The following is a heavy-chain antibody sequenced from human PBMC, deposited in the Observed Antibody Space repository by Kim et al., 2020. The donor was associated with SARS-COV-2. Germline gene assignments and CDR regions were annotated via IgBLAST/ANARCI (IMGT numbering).Heavy chain of an antibody. Sequence: SETLSLTCAVSGGSISSSNWWSWVRQPPGKGLEWIGEIYHSGSTNYNPSLKSRVTISVEKSKNQFSLQLSSVTAADTAVYYCARSEYGSGSYYISDIRERDFDYWGQGTLVTVSS. CDR2: IYHSGST. CDR1: GGSISSSNW. V-gene: IGHV4-4*02. CDR3: ARSEYGSGSYYISDIRERDFDY. J-gene: IGHJ4*02. D-gene: IGHD3-10*01.